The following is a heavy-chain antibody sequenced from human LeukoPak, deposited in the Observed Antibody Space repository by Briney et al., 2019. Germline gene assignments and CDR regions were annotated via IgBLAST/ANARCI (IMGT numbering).Heavy chain of an antibody. CDR2: ISNNGDNT. CDR3: VNGVGITVAGTGTSR. D-gene: IGHD6-19*01. Sequence: GGSLRLSCSASGSTFRTSSMHWVRQAPGKGLEYVSAISNNGDNTYHADSVKGRFTVSRDNSKNTLYLQMSSLRPEDTAIYYCVNGVGITVAGTGTSRWGQGTLVTVSS. J-gene: IGHJ4*02. CDR1: GSTFRTSS. V-gene: IGHV3-64D*06.